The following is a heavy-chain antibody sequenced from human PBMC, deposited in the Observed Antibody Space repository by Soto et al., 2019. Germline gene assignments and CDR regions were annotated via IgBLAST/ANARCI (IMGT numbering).Heavy chain of an antibody. V-gene: IGHV4-34*01. Sequence: QVQLQQWGAGLLKPWETLSLTCAVYGGSFSGYYWSWIRQPPGKGLEWIGEISHSGSTNYNPSLKRRVTISVDTSKNQFSRKLRSVAAADTAVYYCARGRRSSGRVSYMDVWGKGTTVTVSS. CDR1: GGSFSGYY. J-gene: IGHJ6*03. CDR3: ARGRRSSGRVSYMDV. CDR2: ISHSGST. D-gene: IGHD6-19*01.